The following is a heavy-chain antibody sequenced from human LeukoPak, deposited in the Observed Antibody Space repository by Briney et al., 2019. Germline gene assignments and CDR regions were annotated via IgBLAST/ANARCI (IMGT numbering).Heavy chain of an antibody. CDR3: AREILYDSTGYYL. J-gene: IGHJ4*02. CDR2: IYYSGST. Sequence: SETLSLTCTVSGGSISSSSYYWGWIRQPPGRGLEWIGSIYYSGSTYYNPSLKSRVTISVDTSKNQFSLNLRSVTAADTAVYYCAREILYDSTGYYLWGQGTLVTVSS. V-gene: IGHV4-39*07. D-gene: IGHD3-22*01. CDR1: GGSISSSSYY.